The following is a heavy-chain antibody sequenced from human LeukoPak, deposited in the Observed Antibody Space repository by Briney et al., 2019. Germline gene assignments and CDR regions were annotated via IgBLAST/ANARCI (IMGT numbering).Heavy chain of an antibody. V-gene: IGHV4-59*08. Sequence: SETLSLTCTVSGGSISSYYWSWIRQPPGKGLEWIGYIYYSGSTNYNPSLKSRVTISVDTSKNQFSLKLSSVTAADTAVYYCARQNKPARYYYYGMDVWGQGTTVTVSS. CDR1: GGSISSYY. D-gene: IGHD1/OR15-1a*01. CDR3: ARQNKPARYYYYGMDV. CDR2: IYYSGST. J-gene: IGHJ6*02.